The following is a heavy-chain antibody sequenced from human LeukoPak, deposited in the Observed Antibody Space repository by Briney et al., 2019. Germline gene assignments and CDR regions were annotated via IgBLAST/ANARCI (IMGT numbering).Heavy chain of an antibody. J-gene: IGHJ6*02. CDR1: GYTFTSYD. V-gene: IGHV1-18*01. CDR3: ARDPRIFGVVPEGGMDV. CDR2: MNPNSGNT. Sequence: ASVKVSCKASGYTFTSYDINWVRQATGQGLEWMGWMNPNSGNTNYAQKLQGRVTMTTDTSTSTAYMELRSLRSDDTAVYYCARDPRIFGVVPEGGMDVWGQGTTVTVSS. D-gene: IGHD3-3*02.